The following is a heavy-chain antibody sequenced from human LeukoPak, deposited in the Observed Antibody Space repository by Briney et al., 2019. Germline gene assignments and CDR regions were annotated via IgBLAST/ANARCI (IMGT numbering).Heavy chain of an antibody. CDR1: GFTFSSYW. CDR2: INSDGSST. CDR3: ARGGFGAATWFGP. D-gene: IGHD3-3*01. J-gene: IGHJ5*02. Sequence: GGSLRLSCAASGFTFSSYWMHWVRQAPGKGLVWVSRINSDGSSTDYADSVKGRFTISRDNAKNTVYLEMNSLRAEDTAVYNCARGGFGAATWFGPWGQGTLVTVSS. V-gene: IGHV3-74*01.